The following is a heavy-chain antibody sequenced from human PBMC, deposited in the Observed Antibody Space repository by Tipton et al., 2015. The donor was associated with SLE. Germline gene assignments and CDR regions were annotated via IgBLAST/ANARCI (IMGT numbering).Heavy chain of an antibody. CDR1: GFIFSSCW. CDR3: ARVPWAVLSNENDAFDI. CDR2: IKQDGRDK. J-gene: IGHJ3*02. D-gene: IGHD2-8*01. V-gene: IGHV3-7*01. Sequence: SLRLSCAASGFIFSSCWMSWVRQAPGKGLEWVANIKQDGRDKYYVESVKGRFTISRDNAKNSLYLEMHGLRAEDTAVYYCARVPWAVLSNENDAFDIWGQGTMVTVSS.